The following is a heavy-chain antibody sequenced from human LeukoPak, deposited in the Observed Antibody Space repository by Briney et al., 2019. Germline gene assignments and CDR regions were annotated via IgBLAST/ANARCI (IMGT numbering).Heavy chain of an antibody. CDR2: ISSSSSYI. D-gene: IGHD3-9*01. V-gene: IGHV3-21*01. J-gene: IGHJ4*02. CDR1: GFTFSSYS. CDR3: ASPVGHYDILTGYYPRLGY. Sequence: GGSLRLSCAASGFTFSSYSMNWVRQAPGKGLEWVSSISSSSSYIYYADSVKGRFTISRDNAKNSLYLQMNSLRAEDTAVYYCASPVGHYDILTGYYPRLGYWGQGTLVTVSS.